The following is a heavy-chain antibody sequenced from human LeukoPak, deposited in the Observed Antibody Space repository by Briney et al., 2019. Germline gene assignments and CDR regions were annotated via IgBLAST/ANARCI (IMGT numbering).Heavy chain of an antibody. V-gene: IGHV1-2*02. CDR3: ARDLGITMIVVAQDY. CDR2: INPNSGGT. Sequence: ASVKVSCKASGYTFTGYYMHWVRQAPGQGLEWMGWINPNSGGTNYAQKFQGRVIMTRDTSISTAYMELSRLRSDDTAVYYCARDLGITMIVVAQDYWGQGTLVTVSS. CDR1: GYTFTGYY. D-gene: IGHD3-22*01. J-gene: IGHJ4*02.